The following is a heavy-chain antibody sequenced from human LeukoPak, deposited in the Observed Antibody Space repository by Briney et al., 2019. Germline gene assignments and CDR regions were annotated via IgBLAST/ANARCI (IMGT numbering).Heavy chain of an antibody. CDR3: AREEWFDP. V-gene: IGHV4-30-4*01. CDR1: GGSISSGDYY. CDR2: IYYSGST. J-gene: IGHJ5*02. Sequence: SETLSLTCIVSGGSISSGDYYWSWIRQPPGKGLEWIGYIYYSGSTYYNPSLKSRVTISVDTSKNQFSLKLTSVTAADTAAYYCAREEWFDPWGQGTLVTVSS.